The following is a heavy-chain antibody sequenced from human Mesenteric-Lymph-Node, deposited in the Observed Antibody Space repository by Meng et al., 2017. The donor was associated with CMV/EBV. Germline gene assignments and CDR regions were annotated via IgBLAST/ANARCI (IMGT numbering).Heavy chain of an antibody. Sequence: ASVKVSCKSSDYTFTAYYIHWVRQAPGQGLEWMGSINPNSGATNYAQRFQGRVTLTRDTSITTAYMELSRLRSDDTAVYYCARSIELDYWGQGTLVTVSS. CDR1: DYTFTAYY. J-gene: IGHJ4*02. V-gene: IGHV1-2*02. CDR3: ARSIELDY. CDR2: INPNSGAT. D-gene: IGHD1-26*01.